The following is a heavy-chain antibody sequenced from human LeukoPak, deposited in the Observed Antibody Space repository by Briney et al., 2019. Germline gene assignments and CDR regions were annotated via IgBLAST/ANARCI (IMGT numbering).Heavy chain of an antibody. CDR2: XXXDGSNK. Sequence: GGSLRLSCAASGFTFSSYGMHWVRQAPGKGXXXXXXXXXDGSNKYYADSVKGRFTISRDNSKNTLDLQMNSLRAEDTAVYYCAKPITIFGVVTINHGFDYWGQGTLVTVSS. J-gene: IGHJ4*02. V-gene: IGHV3-30*02. CDR1: GFTFSSYG. CDR3: AKPITIFGVVTINHGFDY. D-gene: IGHD3-3*01.